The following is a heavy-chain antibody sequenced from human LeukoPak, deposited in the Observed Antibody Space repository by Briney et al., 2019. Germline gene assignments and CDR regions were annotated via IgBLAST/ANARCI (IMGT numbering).Heavy chain of an antibody. J-gene: IGHJ4*02. V-gene: IGHV3-9*03. CDR2: ISWNSGSI. CDR3: AKAIGSGSYYPYFDY. CDR1: GFTFDDYA. D-gene: IGHD3-10*01. Sequence: GGSLRLSCAASGFTFDDYAMHWVRQAPGKGLEWVSGISWNSGSIGYADSVKGRFTISRDNAKNFLYLQMNSLRAEDMALYYCAKAIGSGSYYPYFDYWGQGTLVTVSS.